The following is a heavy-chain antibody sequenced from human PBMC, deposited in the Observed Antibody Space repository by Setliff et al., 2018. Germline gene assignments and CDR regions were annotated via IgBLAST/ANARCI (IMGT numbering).Heavy chain of an antibody. CDR2: IHASGSP. CDR3: ARERYFDWLFED. J-gene: IGHJ4*01. V-gene: IGHV4-61*02. Sequence: LSLPCTVSGGSITSGSFYWSWIRQPAGKKLEWIGRIHASGSPDYNPSFKSRVTISRDTSTNQFSLKLGSVTAADTAVYYCARERYFDWLFEDWGHGTLVTVSS. D-gene: IGHD3-9*01. CDR1: GGSITSGSFY.